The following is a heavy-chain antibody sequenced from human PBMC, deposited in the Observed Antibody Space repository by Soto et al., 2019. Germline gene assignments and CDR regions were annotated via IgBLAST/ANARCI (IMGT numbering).Heavy chain of an antibody. D-gene: IGHD3-16*02. CDR1: GYTFTSYA. CDR3: ARGVPVGYYIWGSYREYYFDY. CDR2: INAGNGNT. Sequence: GASVKVSCKASGYTFTSYAMHWVRQAPGQRLERMGWINAGNGNTKYSQKFQGRVTITRDTSASTAYMELSSLRSEDTAVYYCARGVPVGYYIWGSYREYYFDYWGQGTLVTVSS. V-gene: IGHV1-3*01. J-gene: IGHJ4*02.